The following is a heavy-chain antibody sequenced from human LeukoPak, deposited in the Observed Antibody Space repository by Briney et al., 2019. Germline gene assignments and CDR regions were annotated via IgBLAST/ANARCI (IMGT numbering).Heavy chain of an antibody. CDR3: AKVGNGRVTAIGIPDY. D-gene: IGHD2-21*02. V-gene: IGHV3-9*01. CDR2: ISWYSGSI. J-gene: IGHJ4*02. CDR1: GFTFDDYA. Sequence: PGGSLRLSCAASGFTFDDYAMHWVRQAPGKGLEWVSGISWYSGSIGYAVSVKGRFTISRDNAKNSLYLQMNSLRAEDTAVYYCAKVGNGRVTAIGIPDYWGQGTLVTVSS.